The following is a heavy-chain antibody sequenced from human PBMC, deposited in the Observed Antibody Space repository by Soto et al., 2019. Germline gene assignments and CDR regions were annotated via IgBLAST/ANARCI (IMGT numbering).Heavy chain of an antibody. V-gene: IGHV3-21*01. CDR3: ASDFGSSGYSY. CDR1: GFSFSPNA. CDR2: ISSSSSYI. Sequence: GGSLRLSCAASGFSFSPNAMHWVRQAPGKGLEWVSSISSSSSYIYYADSVKGRFTISRDNAKNSLYLQMNSLRAEDTAVYYCASDFGSSGYSYWAQGTLVTVSS. D-gene: IGHD3-22*01. J-gene: IGHJ4*02.